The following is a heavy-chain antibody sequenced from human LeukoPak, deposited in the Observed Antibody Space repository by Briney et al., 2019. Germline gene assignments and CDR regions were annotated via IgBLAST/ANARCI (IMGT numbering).Heavy chain of an antibody. D-gene: IGHD6-19*01. Sequence: GGSLRLSCAASGFTFSSYEMNWVRQAPGKGLEWVSYISSSGSTIYYADSVKGRFTISRDNAKNSLYLQMNSLRAEDTAVYYCARSPQWLGTYYFDYRGQGTLVTVSS. CDR2: ISSSGSTI. V-gene: IGHV3-48*03. CDR3: ARSPQWLGTYYFDY. CDR1: GFTFSSYE. J-gene: IGHJ4*02.